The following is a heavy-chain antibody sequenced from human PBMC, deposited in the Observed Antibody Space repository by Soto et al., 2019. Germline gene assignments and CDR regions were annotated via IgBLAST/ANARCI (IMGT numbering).Heavy chain of an antibody. V-gene: IGHV4-30-2*01. Sequence: QLQLQESGSGLVKPSQTLSLTCAVSGGSISSGGYSWSWIRQPPGKGLEWIGDIYHSGNAYYKPSLKSRVTISVDRSKNHFSLRLSSLTAADTAVYYCASARGRYGMDVWGQGTTVTVSS. CDR1: GGSISSGGYS. J-gene: IGHJ6*02. D-gene: IGHD1-26*01. CDR2: IYHSGNA. CDR3: ASARGRYGMDV.